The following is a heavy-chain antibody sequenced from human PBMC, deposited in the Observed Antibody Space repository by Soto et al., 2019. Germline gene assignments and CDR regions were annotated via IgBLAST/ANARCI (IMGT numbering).Heavy chain of an antibody. CDR1: GFSFSDND. CDR2: IYTAGRT. CDR3: ARGATYYDFWSGYYTSYTYSGMDV. D-gene: IGHD3-3*01. Sequence: PGGSLRLSCEASGFSFSDNDMTWVRQAPGKGLEWVAVIYTAGRTKYAESVKGRFTISRDNAKITFHLQMTSLRPEDTAVYYCARGATYYDFWSGYYTSYTYSGMDVWGQGTTVTVSS. V-gene: IGHV3-53*01. J-gene: IGHJ6*02.